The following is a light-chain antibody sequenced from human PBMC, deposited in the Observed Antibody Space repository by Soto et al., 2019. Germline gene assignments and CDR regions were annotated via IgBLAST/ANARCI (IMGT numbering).Light chain of an antibody. J-gene: IGKJ1*01. Sequence: DIQMTQSPSTLSASVVDRVTITCRASQSISSWLAWYLQKPGKAPKLLIYEARNLESGVPSRFSGSGSGTEFTLTVSSLQPDDFATYYCQQYDSYPSTFGQGTKVDIK. CDR2: EAR. CDR1: QSISSW. V-gene: IGKV1-5*01. CDR3: QQYDSYPST.